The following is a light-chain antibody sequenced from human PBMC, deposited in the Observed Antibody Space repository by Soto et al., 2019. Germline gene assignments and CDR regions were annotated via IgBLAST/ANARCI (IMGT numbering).Light chain of an antibody. CDR2: AAS. V-gene: IGKV1-39*01. Sequence: DIQMTQSPSSLSASVGARVTITCRSSQSISKYIHWYQQKPGKAPNLLINAASGLQSGVPSRFSGGGSGTDFTLTISNLQPEDFATYYCQQTYSTPFTFGPGTKGDIK. J-gene: IGKJ3*01. CDR1: QSISKY. CDR3: QQTYSTPFT.